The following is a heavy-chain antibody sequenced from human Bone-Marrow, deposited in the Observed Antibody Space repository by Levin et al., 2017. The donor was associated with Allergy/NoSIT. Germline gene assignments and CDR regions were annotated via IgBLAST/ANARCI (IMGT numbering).Heavy chain of an antibody. CDR1: GFTFSSYW. CDR2: IKEDGSEK. Sequence: PGESLKISCAASGFTFSSYWMSWVRQAPGRGLEWVANIKEDGSEKYYVDSVKGRFTISRDNAKNSLYLQMNSLRAEDTAVYYCARFSVVAASHFDYWGQGTLVTVSS. V-gene: IGHV3-7*01. D-gene: IGHD2-15*01. CDR3: ARFSVVAASHFDY. J-gene: IGHJ4*02.